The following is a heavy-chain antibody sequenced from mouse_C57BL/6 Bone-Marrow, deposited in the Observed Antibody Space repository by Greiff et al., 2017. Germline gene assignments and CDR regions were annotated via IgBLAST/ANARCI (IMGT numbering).Heavy chain of an antibody. D-gene: IGHD2-2*01. CDR3: ARTMVTPYAMDY. V-gene: IGHV1-63*01. CDR2: IYPGGGYT. Sequence: QVHVKQSGAELVRPGTSVKMSCKASGYTFTNYWIGWAKQRPGHGLEWIGDIYPGGGYTNYNEKFKGKATLTADKSSSTAYMQFSSLTSEDSAIYYCARTMVTPYAMDYWGQGTSVTVSS. J-gene: IGHJ4*01. CDR1: GYTFTNYW.